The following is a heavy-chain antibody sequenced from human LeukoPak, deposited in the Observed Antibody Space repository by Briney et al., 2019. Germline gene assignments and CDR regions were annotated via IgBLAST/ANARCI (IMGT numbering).Heavy chain of an antibody. V-gene: IGHV3-15*01. D-gene: IGHD3-16*02. CDR3: TIDFSLHYVWGSYPIVPDY. CDR1: GFTFSNAW. J-gene: IGHJ4*02. CDR2: IKSKTDGGTT. Sequence: GGSLRLSCAASGFTFSNAWMSWVRQAPGKGLEWVGRIKSKTDGGTTDYAAPVKGRFTISRDDSKNTLYLQMNSLKTEDTAVYYCTIDFSLHYVWGSYPIVPDYWGQGTLVTVSS.